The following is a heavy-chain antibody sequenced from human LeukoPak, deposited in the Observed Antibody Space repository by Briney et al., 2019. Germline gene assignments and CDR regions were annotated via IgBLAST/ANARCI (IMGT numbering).Heavy chain of an antibody. J-gene: IGHJ6*02. Sequence: GGSLRLSCAASGFTFSDYYMSWIRQAPGKGLEWVSYISSSGSTIYYADSVKGRFTISRDNAKNSLYLQMNSLRAVDTAVYYCARDRAYYYDSSGYYRYYYYGMDVWGQGTTVTVSS. CDR3: ARDRAYYYDSSGYYRYYYYGMDV. CDR1: GFTFSDYY. V-gene: IGHV3-11*01. D-gene: IGHD3-22*01. CDR2: ISSSGSTI.